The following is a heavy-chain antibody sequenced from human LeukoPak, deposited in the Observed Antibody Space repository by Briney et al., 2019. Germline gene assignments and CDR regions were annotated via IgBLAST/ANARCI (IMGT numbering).Heavy chain of an antibody. CDR2: INHSGST. Sequence: SETLSLTCAVYGGSFSGYYWSWIRQPPGKGLEWIGEINHSGSTNYNPSLKSRVTISVDTSKNQFSLKLSSVTAADTAVYYCARRRYSSYFDYWGQGTLVTVSP. CDR3: ARRRYSSYFDY. D-gene: IGHD6-13*01. CDR1: GGSFSGYY. V-gene: IGHV4-34*01. J-gene: IGHJ4*02.